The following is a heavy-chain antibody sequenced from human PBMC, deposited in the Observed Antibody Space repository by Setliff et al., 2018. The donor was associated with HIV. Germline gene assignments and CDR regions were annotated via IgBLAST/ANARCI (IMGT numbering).Heavy chain of an antibody. D-gene: IGHD3-22*01. CDR1: GYFISNGYY. V-gene: IGHV4-38-2*02. Sequence: KTSETLSLTCSVSGYFISNGYYWGWIRQPPGKGLEWVGTIYQNGNTYYSPSLESRVSVSMDMSRNQFSVKLNSATAADTAVYYCARQEWHYDRDGYFIDYWGQGKLVTVSS. CDR3: ARQEWHYDRDGYFIDY. J-gene: IGHJ4*02. CDR2: IYQNGNT.